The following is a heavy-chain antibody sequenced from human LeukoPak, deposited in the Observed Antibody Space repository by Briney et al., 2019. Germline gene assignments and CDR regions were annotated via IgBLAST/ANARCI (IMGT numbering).Heavy chain of an antibody. CDR3: ARSGKALDAFDI. D-gene: IGHD1-14*01. Sequence: GRSLRLSCAASGFTFSSYGMHWVRQAPGKGLEWVAVIWYDGSNKYYADSVKGRFTISRDNSKNTLYLQMNSLRAEDTAVYYCARSGKALDAFDIWGQGTMVTVSS. CDR1: GFTFSSYG. CDR2: IWYDGSNK. J-gene: IGHJ3*02. V-gene: IGHV3-33*01.